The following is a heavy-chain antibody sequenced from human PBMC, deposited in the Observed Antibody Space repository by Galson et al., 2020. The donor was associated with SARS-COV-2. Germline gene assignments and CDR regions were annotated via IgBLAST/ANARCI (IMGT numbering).Heavy chain of an antibody. CDR1: GYTFTSYG. V-gene: IGHV1-18*04. J-gene: IGHJ3*02. D-gene: IGHD3-10*01. CDR2: ISAYNGNT. CDR3: ARTKITMVRGVMKHAFDI. Sequence: ASVKVSCKASGYTFTSYGISWVRQAPGQGLEWMGWISAYNGNTNYAQKLQGRVTMTTDTSTSTAYMELRSLRSDDTAVYYCARTKITMVRGVMKHAFDIWGQGTMVTVSS.